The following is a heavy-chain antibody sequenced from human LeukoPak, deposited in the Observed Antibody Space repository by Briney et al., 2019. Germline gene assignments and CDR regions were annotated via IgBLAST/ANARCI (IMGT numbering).Heavy chain of an antibody. CDR3: ARTPPGGLIDY. Sequence: AASVTVSCKASGGTFSSYAISWVRQAPGQGLEWMGGIIPIFGTANYAQKFQGRVTITADKSTSTAYMELSSLTSEDTAVYYCARTPPGGLIDYWGQGTLVTVSS. D-gene: IGHD3-10*01. CDR1: GGTFSSYA. J-gene: IGHJ4*02. CDR2: IIPIFGTA. V-gene: IGHV1-69*06.